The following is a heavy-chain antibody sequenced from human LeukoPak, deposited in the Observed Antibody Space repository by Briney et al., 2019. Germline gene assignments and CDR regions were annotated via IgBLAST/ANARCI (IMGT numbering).Heavy chain of an antibody. CDR1: GFTFSSYA. J-gene: IGHJ4*02. D-gene: IGHD3-10*01. Sequence: PGGSLRLSCAASGFTFSSYAMSWVRQAPGKGLEWVSAISGSGGSTYYADSVKGRFTISRDNSKNTLYLQMSSLRAEDTAVYYCAKEFAVLWFGDVSSLALDYWGQGTLVTVSS. CDR3: AKEFAVLWFGDVSSLALDY. V-gene: IGHV3-23*01. CDR2: ISGSGGST.